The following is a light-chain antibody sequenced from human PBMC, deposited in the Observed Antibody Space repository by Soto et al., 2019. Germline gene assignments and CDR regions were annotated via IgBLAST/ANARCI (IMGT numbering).Light chain of an antibody. J-gene: IGKJ4*01. V-gene: IGKV1-39*01. CDR1: QSISSY. Sequence: DIRLAGSACCLWGSVGDRDTITCRARQSISSYLNWYQQKTGKAPKIMIYAASSLQSGVPSRFSGCGSGTDFTLTISSLQPEDFATYDCQQSYSTYLTVGVGTKVDIK. CDR2: AAS. CDR3: QQSYSTYLT.